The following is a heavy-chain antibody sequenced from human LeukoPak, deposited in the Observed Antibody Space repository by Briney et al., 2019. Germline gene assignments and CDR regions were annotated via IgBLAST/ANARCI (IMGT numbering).Heavy chain of an antibody. CDR2: IYSDGSP. CDR3: ARDPSYDSGRRGAFDI. V-gene: IGHV3-53*01. J-gene: IGHJ3*02. CDR1: GLPVSSNY. D-gene: IGHD3-10*01. Sequence: GGSLRLSCAASGLPVSSNYINWVRQAPGKGLEWVSVIYSDGSPYYADSVKGRFTISRDNSKNTVYLQMSSLRAEDTAVYYCARDPSYDSGRRGAFDIWGQGTMVTVSS.